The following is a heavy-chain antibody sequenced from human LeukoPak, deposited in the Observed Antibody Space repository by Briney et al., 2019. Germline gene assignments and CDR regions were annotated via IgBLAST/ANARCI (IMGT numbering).Heavy chain of an antibody. CDR1: GFTFSNYW. CDR2: ISTDGKST. CDR3: AKDSRWSGSYGMDV. J-gene: IGHJ6*02. V-gene: IGHV3-74*01. D-gene: IGHD3-3*01. Sequence: GGSLRLSCVASGFTFSNYWMLWVRQAPGKGLMWVSLISTDGKSTRYADSVKGRFTISRDNSKNTLYLQMNSLRAEDTAVYYCAKDSRWSGSYGMDVWGQGTTVTVSS.